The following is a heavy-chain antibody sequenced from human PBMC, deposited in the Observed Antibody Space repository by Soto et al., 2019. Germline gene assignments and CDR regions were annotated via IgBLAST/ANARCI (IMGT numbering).Heavy chain of an antibody. V-gene: IGHV1-69*06. J-gene: IGHJ5*02. D-gene: IGHD2-15*01. CDR3: ASGSEVVAATRFHWFDP. CDR2: IIPIFGTA. Sequence: ASVKVSCKASGGTFSSYATSWVRQAPGQGLEWMGGIIPIFGTANYAQKFQGRVTITADKSTSTAYMELSSLRSEDTAVYYCASGSEVVAATRFHWFDPWGQGTLVTVSS. CDR1: GGTFSSYA.